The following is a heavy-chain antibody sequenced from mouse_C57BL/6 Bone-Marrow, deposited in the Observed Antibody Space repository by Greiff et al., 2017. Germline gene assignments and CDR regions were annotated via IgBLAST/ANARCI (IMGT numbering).Heavy chain of an antibody. CDR3: AHGNYFDWYFAV. CDR1: GYTFTSYW. V-gene: IGHV1-72*01. Sequence: QVQLQQPGAELVKPGASVKLSCKASGYTFTSYWMHWVKQRPGRGLEWIGRIDPNSGGTKYNEKFKSKATLTVDKPSSTAYMQLSILTSEDSAVYYCAHGNYFDWYFAVWGTGTTVTVSS. J-gene: IGHJ1*03. CDR2: IDPNSGGT. D-gene: IGHD2-1*01.